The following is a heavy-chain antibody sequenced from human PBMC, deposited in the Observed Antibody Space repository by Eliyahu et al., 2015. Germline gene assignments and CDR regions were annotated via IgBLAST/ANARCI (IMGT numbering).Heavy chain of an antibody. D-gene: IGHD2-15*01. V-gene: IGHV3-30*18. CDR3: AKDDGDVVVVAATRWFDY. CDR1: GFTXXSYG. Sequence: QVQLVESGGXVVQPGRSLRLSCAASGFTXXSYGMHWVRQAPGKGLEWVAVIXYDGSNKYYADSVKGRFTISRDNSKNTLYLQMNSLRAEDTAVYYCAKDDGDVVVVAATRWFDYWGQGTLVTVSS. J-gene: IGHJ4*02. CDR2: IXYDGSNK.